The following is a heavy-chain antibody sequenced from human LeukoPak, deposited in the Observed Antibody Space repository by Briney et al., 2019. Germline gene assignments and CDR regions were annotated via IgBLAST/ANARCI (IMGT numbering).Heavy chain of an antibody. CDR2: INHSGST. J-gene: IGHJ2*01. D-gene: IGHD3-22*01. Sequence: PSETLSLTCAVYGGSFSGYYWSWIRRPPGKGLEWIGEINHSGSTNYNPSLKSRVTISIDTSKNQFSLKLSSVTAADTAVYYCARRYDSSGYYYSTYWYFDLWGRGTLVTVSS. V-gene: IGHV4-34*01. CDR1: GGSFSGYY. CDR3: ARRYDSSGYYYSTYWYFDL.